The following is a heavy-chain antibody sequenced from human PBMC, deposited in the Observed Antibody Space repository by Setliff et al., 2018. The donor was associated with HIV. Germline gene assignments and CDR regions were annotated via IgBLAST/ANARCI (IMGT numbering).Heavy chain of an antibody. CDR2: IDINTGSP. Sequence: ASVKVSCKASGYIFTDYALNWVRQAPGQGLEWVAWIDINTGSPSYAQGFTGRFVFSSDTSVSTACLQITSLKPEDTAVYYCARSHYYDSSGYYYGPDAFDIWGQGTMVTVSS. D-gene: IGHD3-22*01. J-gene: IGHJ3*02. V-gene: IGHV7-4-1*02. CDR3: ARSHYYDSSGYYYGPDAFDI. CDR1: GYIFTDYA.